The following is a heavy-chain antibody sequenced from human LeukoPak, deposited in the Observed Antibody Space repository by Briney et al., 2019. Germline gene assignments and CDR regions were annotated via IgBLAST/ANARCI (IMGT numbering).Heavy chain of an antibody. CDR2: ISYDGSKK. J-gene: IGHJ4*02. CDR3: AREFWLDY. Sequence: PGGSLRLSCAVSGFTINNQAMHWVRQVPGKGLEWVAVISYDGSKKYYGDSVKGRFTISRDNAKNSLYLQMNSLRAEDTAVYYCAREFWLDYWGQGTLVTVSS. V-gene: IGHV3-33*05. D-gene: IGHD3-3*01. CDR1: GFTINNQA.